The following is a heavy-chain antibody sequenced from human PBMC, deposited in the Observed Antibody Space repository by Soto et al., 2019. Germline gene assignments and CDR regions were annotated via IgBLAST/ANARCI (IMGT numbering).Heavy chain of an antibody. V-gene: IGHV3-21*01. CDR2: ISSSSSYI. CDR3: ARVVESMAFDI. CDR1: GFTFSSYS. J-gene: IGHJ3*02. Sequence: EVQLVESGGGLVKPGGSLRLSCAASGFTFSSYSMNWVRQATGKGLEWVSSISSSSSYIYYADSVKGRFTISRDNAKNSLYLQMNSLRAEDTAVYYCARVVESMAFDIWGQGTMVTVSS.